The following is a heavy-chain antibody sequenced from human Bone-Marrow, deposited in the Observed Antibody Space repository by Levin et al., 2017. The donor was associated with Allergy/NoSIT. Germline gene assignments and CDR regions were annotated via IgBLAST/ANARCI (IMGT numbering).Heavy chain of an antibody. Sequence: SCAASGFTFGSYALHWVRQAPGKGLEWVAVISYHGIVKYYADSMKGRFTISRDNSKNTLYLQMSSLRDEDTAVYYCARDGGDFWSDSYTTYYFDYWGQGTLVSVSS. D-gene: IGHD3-3*01. J-gene: IGHJ4*02. CDR3: ARDGGDFWSDSYTTYYFDY. V-gene: IGHV3-30-3*01. CDR2: ISYHGIVK. CDR1: GFTFGSYA.